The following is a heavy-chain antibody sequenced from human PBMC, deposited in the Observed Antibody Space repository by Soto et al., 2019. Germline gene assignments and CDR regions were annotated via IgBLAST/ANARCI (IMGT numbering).Heavy chain of an antibody. CDR2: INTNTGNP. CDR1: GYTFTSYA. Sequence: ASVKVSCKAPGYTFTSYAMNWVRQAPGQGLEWMGWINTNTGNPTYAQGFTGRFVFSLDTSVSTAYLQICSLKAEDTAVYYCAKGPGAARTDFDYWGQGTLVTVSS. CDR3: AKGPGAARTDFDY. J-gene: IGHJ4*02. V-gene: IGHV7-4-1*01. D-gene: IGHD6-6*01.